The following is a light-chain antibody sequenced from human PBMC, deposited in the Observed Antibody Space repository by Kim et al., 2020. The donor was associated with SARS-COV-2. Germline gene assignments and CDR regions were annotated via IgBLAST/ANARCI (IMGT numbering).Light chain of an antibody. J-gene: IGLJ3*02. CDR3: NSRDRSGNPGV. CDR2: GKN. CDR1: YN. Sequence: YNASWYQQKPGQAPVLVIYGKNNRPSGIPDRFSASSSGNTASLTITGAQTEDEADYYYNSRDRSGNPGVFGGGTQLTVL. V-gene: IGLV3-19*01.